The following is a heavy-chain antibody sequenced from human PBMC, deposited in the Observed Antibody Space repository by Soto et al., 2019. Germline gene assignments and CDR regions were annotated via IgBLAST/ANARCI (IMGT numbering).Heavy chain of an antibody. D-gene: IGHD3-10*01. CDR1: GFNFNHYG. Sequence: GGFLRLSCAASGFNFNHYGRNWVRQTPGKGLEWVSFISRSSETIYYADAVKGRFTISRDNGKNSLYLQVNSLRAEDTAVYYCARYGSGSNLKDPFDYWGHGTLVTVSS. V-gene: IGHV3-48*01. J-gene: IGHJ4*01. CDR2: ISRSSETI. CDR3: ARYGSGSNLKDPFDY.